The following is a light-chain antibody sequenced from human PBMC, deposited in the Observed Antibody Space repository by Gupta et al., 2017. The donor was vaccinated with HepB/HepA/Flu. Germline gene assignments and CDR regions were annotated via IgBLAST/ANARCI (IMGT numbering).Light chain of an antibody. Sequence: DIQMTQSPSSLSASVGDRVTITCQASQDITNSLNWYQQKPGKAPKLLIYDTSNLETGVPSRFSGRGSGTDFTFTISSLQPEDIATYYCQQYDNVQRSFGQGTKLEI. CDR2: DTS. CDR3: QQYDNVQRS. J-gene: IGKJ2*04. V-gene: IGKV1-33*01. CDR1: QDITNS.